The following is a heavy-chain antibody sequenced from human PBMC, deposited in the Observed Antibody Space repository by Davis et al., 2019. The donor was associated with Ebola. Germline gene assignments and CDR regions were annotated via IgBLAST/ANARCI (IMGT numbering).Heavy chain of an antibody. CDR3: SRAVLGTLGPYFGY. V-gene: IGHV1-69*10. CDR1: GYTLTELS. J-gene: IGHJ4*02. CDR2: IIPILGIA. D-gene: IGHD4/OR15-4a*01. Sequence: SVKVSCKVSGYTLTELSMHWVRQAPGQGLEWMGWIIPILGIANYAQKLQGRVTITADKSTSTAYIEPSSLRSEDTAVYYCSRAVLGTLGPYFGYWGQGTLVTVSS.